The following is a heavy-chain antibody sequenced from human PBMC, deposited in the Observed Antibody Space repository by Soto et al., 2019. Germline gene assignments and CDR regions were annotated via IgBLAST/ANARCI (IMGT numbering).Heavy chain of an antibody. D-gene: IGHD6-13*01. CDR2: ISAYNGNT. J-gene: IGHJ4*02. CDR3: ARVVMPGIAAAGADY. Sequence: QVPLVQSGAEVKKPGASVKVSCKASGYTFTSYGISWVRQAPGQGLEWMGWISAYNGNTNSAQKLQGRVTMTTDTSTSTAYMELRSLRSDDTAVYYCARVVMPGIAAAGADYWGQGTLVTVSS. CDR1: GYTFTSYG. V-gene: IGHV1-18*01.